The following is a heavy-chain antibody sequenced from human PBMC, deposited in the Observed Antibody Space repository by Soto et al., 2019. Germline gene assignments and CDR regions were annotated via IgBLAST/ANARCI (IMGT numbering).Heavy chain of an antibody. V-gene: IGHV3-74*01. CDR2: ISSDGSRT. CDR3: ARGAGGYYYMDV. Sequence: EAQLVESGGGLVQPGGSLRLSCAASGFTFSSYWMHWVRQAPGKGPVWVSRISSDGSRTNYADSVQGRFTISRDNARNTLYLQMNSLRAEDTALYYCARGAGGYYYMDVWGKGTTVTVSS. J-gene: IGHJ6*03. D-gene: IGHD3-10*01. CDR1: GFTFSSYW.